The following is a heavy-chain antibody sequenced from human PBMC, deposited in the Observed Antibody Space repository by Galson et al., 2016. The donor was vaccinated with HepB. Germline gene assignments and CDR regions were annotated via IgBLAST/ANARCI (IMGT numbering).Heavy chain of an antibody. V-gene: IGHV4-39*01. CDR3: ARHALEMSTIYYFDL. J-gene: IGHJ4*02. CDR2: IYFRGST. Sequence: SETLSLTCTVSGGSLSTTSYYWGWIRQPPGKGLEWIGSIYFRGSTYYNPSLKSPVTISVDTSKNQFSLKLSSVTAADTAVYYCARHALEMSTIYYFDLWGLGTLVTVSS. D-gene: IGHD5-24*01. CDR1: GGSLSTTSYY.